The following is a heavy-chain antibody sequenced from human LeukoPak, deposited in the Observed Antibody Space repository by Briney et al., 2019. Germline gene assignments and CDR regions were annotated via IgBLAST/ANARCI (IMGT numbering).Heavy chain of an antibody. CDR1: GGSISSYY. Sequence: KASETLSLTCTVSGGSISSYYWSWIRQPPGKGLEWIGYIYYSGSTNYNPSLKSRVTISVDTSKNQFSLKLSSVTAADTAVYYCARDPITMIVVVTDYYYYGMDVWGQGTTVTVSS. J-gene: IGHJ6*02. V-gene: IGHV4-59*12. CDR2: IYYSGST. CDR3: ARDPITMIVVVTDYYYYGMDV. D-gene: IGHD3-22*01.